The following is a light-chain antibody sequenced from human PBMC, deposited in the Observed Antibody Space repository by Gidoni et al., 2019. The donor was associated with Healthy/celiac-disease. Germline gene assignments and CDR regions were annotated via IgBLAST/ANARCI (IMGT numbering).Light chain of an antibody. CDR2: DVS. V-gene: IGLV2-14*01. CDR3: SSYTSSSTRRV. CDR1: SSDVGGYNY. J-gene: IGLJ1*01. Sequence: QSALTQPASVSGSPGQSITISCTGTSSDVGGYNYVSWYQQPPCKAPKLMIYDVSNRPSGVSNLFSGSKSGNTASLTISGLQAEDEADYYCSSYTSSSTRRVFGTGTKVTVL.